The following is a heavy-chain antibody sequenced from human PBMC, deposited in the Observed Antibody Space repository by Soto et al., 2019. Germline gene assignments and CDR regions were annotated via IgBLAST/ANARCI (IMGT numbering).Heavy chain of an antibody. Sequence: SETLSLTCTVSGGSIRSGSHYWSWIRQHPGKGLEWIGYIYYSGSTYYNPSLKSRITISISTSKNQFSLKLTPVTAADTAVYYCAREGGDGIDYWGQGTMVTVYS. CDR3: AREGGDGIDY. D-gene: IGHD3-16*01. V-gene: IGHV4-31*03. CDR2: IYYSGST. CDR1: GGSIRSGSHY. J-gene: IGHJ4*02.